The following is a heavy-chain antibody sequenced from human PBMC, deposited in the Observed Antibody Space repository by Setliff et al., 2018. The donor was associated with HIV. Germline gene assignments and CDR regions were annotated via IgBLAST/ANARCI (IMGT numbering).Heavy chain of an antibody. CDR2: IVASAGIT. CDR1: GFTFSSYA. J-gene: IGHJ4*02. D-gene: IGHD3-10*01. Sequence: SCAASGFTFSSYAMSWVRQAPGKGLEWVSAIVASAGITYYAGSVKGRFTISRDNSKNTLYLQMNSLRAEDTAVYYCAKHPRYYDSGSRYFDYWGQGTLVTVSS. V-gene: IGHV3-23*01. CDR3: AKHPRYYDSGSRYFDY.